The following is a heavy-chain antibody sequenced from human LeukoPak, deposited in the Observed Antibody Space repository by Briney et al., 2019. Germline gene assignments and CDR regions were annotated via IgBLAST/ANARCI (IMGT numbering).Heavy chain of an antibody. V-gene: IGHV3-30-3*01. D-gene: IGHD2-15*01. CDR2: ISYDGSNK. CDR3: ARDQLNCSGGSCRNWFDP. CDR1: GFTFSSYA. Sequence: PVGSLRLSCAASGFTFSSYAMHWVRQAPGKGLEWVAVISYDGSNKYYADSVKGRFTISRDNSKNTLYLQMNSLRAEDTAVYYCARDQLNCSGGSCRNWFDPWGQGTLVTVSS. J-gene: IGHJ5*02.